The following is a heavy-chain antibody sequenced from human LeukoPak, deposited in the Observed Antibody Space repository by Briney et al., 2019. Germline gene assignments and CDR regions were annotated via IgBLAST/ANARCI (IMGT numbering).Heavy chain of an antibody. CDR2: VRQDGNEK. D-gene: IGHD6-13*01. J-gene: IGHJ4*02. V-gene: IGHV3-7*04. CDR1: GFTLSNYW. CDR3: ARLRAAQTYDC. Sequence: GGSLRLSCAGAGFTLSNYWMSWVRQAPGKGLEWVANVRQDGNEKYYVDSVKGQFTISRDNPKNSLYLQMNSLRAEDTAIYYCARLRAAQTYDCWGQGTLVTVSS.